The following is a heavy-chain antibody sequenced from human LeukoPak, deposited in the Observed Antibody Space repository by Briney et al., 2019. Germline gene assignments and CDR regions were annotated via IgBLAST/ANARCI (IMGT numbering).Heavy chain of an antibody. CDR3: VSDLFLGY. CDR1: GFTFSRYW. J-gene: IGHJ4*02. Sequence: VQPGGSLRLSCAPCGFTFSRYWMHCVRQAPGKGLVWVSRINSDGSSTNYADSVKGRFTISRDNAKNTLYLQMNSLRAEDTAVYCCVSDLFLGYGGQGTLVTVSS. CDR2: INSDGSST. V-gene: IGHV3-74*01. D-gene: IGHD3-3*01.